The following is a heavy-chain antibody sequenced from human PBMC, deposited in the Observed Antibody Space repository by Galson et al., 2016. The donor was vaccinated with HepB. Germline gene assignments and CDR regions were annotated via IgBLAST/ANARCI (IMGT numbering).Heavy chain of an antibody. J-gene: IGHJ4*02. D-gene: IGHD1-7*01. CDR3: AKDFSPYRELHYFDY. CDR2: ISYYYVQE. Sequence: SLRLSCAASGFTFSDHAMYWVRQPPGRGLEWVALISYYYVQEFYADSVKGRFTISRGNSKSTVSLQMNDLTIEDTAMYFCAKDFSPYRELHYFDYWGQGTLVTVSS. CDR1: GFTFSDHA. V-gene: IGHV3-30*04.